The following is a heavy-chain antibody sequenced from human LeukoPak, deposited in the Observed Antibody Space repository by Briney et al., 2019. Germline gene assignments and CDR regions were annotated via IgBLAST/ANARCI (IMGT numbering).Heavy chain of an antibody. V-gene: IGHV3-23*01. CDR1: GFTFSSYG. CDR2: ISGSGGST. D-gene: IGHD2-15*01. Sequence: QPGGTLRLSCAASGFTFSSYGMSWVRQAPGKGLEWVSAISGSGGSTYYADSVKGRFTISRDNSKNTLYLQMNSLRAEDTAVYYCAKGIGYCSGGSCRHRNYYYYYYMDVWGKGTTVTVSS. J-gene: IGHJ6*03. CDR3: AKGIGYCSGGSCRHRNYYYYYYMDV.